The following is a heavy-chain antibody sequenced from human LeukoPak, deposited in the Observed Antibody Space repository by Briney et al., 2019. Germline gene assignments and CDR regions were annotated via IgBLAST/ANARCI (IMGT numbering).Heavy chain of an antibody. CDR2: IIPILGTA. J-gene: IGHJ4*02. D-gene: IGHD6-19*01. V-gene: IGHV1-69*05. CDR1: GGTFSSYA. Sequence: SVKVSCKASGGTFSSYAISWVRQAPGQGLEWMGGIIPILGTANYAQKFQGRVTITTDESTSTAYMELSSLRSEDTAVYYCAREARAGYSSGWSGKRFDYWGQGTLVTVSS. CDR3: AREARAGYSSGWSGKRFDY.